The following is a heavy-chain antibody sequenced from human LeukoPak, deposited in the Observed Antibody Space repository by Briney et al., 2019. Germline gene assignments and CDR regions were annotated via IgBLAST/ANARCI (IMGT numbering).Heavy chain of an antibody. J-gene: IGHJ4*02. Sequence: PGGSLRLSCAASGFTFSNHSINWVRQAPGKGLEWVSYISSSSSTIYYADSVKGRFTISRDNAKNSLYLQMNSLRAEDTAVYYCAREGSTSCYAFDYWGQGTLVTVSS. CDR1: GFTFSNHS. D-gene: IGHD2-2*01. V-gene: IGHV3-48*04. CDR2: ISSSSSTI. CDR3: AREGSTSCYAFDY.